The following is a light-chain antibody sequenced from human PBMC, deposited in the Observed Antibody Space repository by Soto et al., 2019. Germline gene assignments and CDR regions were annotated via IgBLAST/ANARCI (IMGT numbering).Light chain of an antibody. V-gene: IGLV2-14*03. CDR1: SSDVGGYNY. CDR3: SSYTRSNTLRYV. CDR2: DVS. Sequence: QSALTQPASVSGSPGQSITISCTGTSSDVGGYNYVSWYQHHPGKAPKVMIYDVSNRPSGVSNRFSGSKSGNTASLTISGLRAEYEADYYCSSYTRSNTLRYVFGTGTKLTVL. J-gene: IGLJ1*01.